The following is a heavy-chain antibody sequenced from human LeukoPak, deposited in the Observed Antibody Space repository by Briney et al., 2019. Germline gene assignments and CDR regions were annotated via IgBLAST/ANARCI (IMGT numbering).Heavy chain of an antibody. CDR3: ARGNGYNFFHH. D-gene: IGHD5-24*01. J-gene: IGHJ1*01. CDR2: MYSDGDR. V-gene: IGHV3-53*05. Sequence: GGSLRLSCAASGFTLSTYTMNWVRQAPGKGLEWVSAMYSDGDRYYADSMKGRSTISRDRSKNTLDLQMNSLKIEDTAVYYCARGNGYNFFHHWGQGTLVTVSS. CDR1: GFTLSTYT.